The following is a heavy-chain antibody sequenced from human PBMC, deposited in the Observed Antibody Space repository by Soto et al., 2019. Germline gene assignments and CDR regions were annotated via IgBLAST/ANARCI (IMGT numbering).Heavy chain of an antibody. J-gene: IGHJ5*02. CDR2: IYCDNDK. CDR3: AHNTIFGVVTTGWFDH. D-gene: IGHD3-3*01. CDR1: GFSLSTSGVG. Sequence: QITLKESGPTLVKPTQTLTLTCTFSGFSLSTSGVGVGWLVQPPGKAREGLALIYCDNDKPYSPSLKSRLTITKDTYKNHVVLTMTSMDPVDTATYYCAHNTIFGVVTTGWFDHWGQGTLVTVSS. V-gene: IGHV2-5*02.